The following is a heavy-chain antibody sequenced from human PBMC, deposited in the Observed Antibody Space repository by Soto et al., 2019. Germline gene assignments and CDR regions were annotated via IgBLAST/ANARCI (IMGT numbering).Heavy chain of an antibody. D-gene: IGHD4-17*01. CDR1: GGSISSSNW. J-gene: IGHJ6*02. Sequence: SETLSLTCAVSGGSISSSNWWSWVRQPPGKGLEWIGEIYHSGSTNYNPSLKSRVTISVDKSKNQFSLKLSSVTAADTAVYYRARGPGYGDYTYYYYGMDVWGQGTTVTVSS. CDR2: IYHSGST. CDR3: ARGPGYGDYTYYYYGMDV. V-gene: IGHV4-4*02.